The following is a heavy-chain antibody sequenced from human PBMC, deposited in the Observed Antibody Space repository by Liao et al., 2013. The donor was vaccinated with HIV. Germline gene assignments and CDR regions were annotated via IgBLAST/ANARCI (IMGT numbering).Heavy chain of an antibody. CDR2: IYYNGGT. CDR3: AGSGNYYSPYFFYMDV. V-gene: IGHV4-59*01. D-gene: IGHD1-26*01. Sequence: QAQLRESGPGVVKPSETLSLTCTVSGDSLIPYYWNWIRQPAGKGLEWIGYIYYNGGTDYNPSLKSRVILSVDTSKNQFSLRLSSVTAADTAVYYCAGSGNYYSPYFFYMDVWGKGTTVTVSS. CDR1: GDSLIPYY. J-gene: IGHJ6*03.